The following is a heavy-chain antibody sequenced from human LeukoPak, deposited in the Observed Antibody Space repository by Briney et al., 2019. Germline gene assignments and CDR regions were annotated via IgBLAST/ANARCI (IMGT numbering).Heavy chain of an antibody. D-gene: IGHD3-22*01. CDR3: AKDPPPYYYDSSVPY. Sequence: GGSLRLSCAASGFTFSDYYMSWIRQAPGKALEWVSYVSSGSSTIYYADSVKGRFTVSRDNGKRSLYLHMNSLRAEDTAVYYCAKDPPPYYYDSSVPYWGQGTLVTVSS. CDR1: GFTFSDYY. V-gene: IGHV3-11*01. J-gene: IGHJ4*02. CDR2: VSSGSSTI.